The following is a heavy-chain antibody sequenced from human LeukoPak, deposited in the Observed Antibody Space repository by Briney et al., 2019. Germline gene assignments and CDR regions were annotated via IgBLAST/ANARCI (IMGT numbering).Heavy chain of an antibody. CDR2: IKPDGSEK. CDR1: GLTFSTYY. V-gene: IGHV3-7*01. Sequence: GVSLRLSCAASGLTFSTYYMTWVRQAPGRGLEWVAVIKPDGSEKYYVDSVMGRFTISRDNAKDSLYLQMNTLRAEDTALYYCARGLYSSSPWGQGTLVTVSS. J-gene: IGHJ5*02. D-gene: IGHD6-13*01. CDR3: ARGLYSSSP.